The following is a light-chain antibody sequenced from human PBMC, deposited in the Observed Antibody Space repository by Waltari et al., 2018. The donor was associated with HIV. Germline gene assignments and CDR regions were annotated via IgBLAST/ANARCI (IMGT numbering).Light chain of an antibody. CDR2: EVT. J-gene: IGLJ1*01. CDR3: SSYATGNTYV. V-gene: IGLV2-23*02. CDR1: NSDIGKYNL. Sequence: QSALTQPASVSGSPGQSITISCTGTNSDIGKYNLVSWYQQHPGKVPKVLIFEVTTRPSGISHRFSGSKSGNTASLTISGLQAEDEADYYCSSYATGNTYVFGTGTSVTVL.